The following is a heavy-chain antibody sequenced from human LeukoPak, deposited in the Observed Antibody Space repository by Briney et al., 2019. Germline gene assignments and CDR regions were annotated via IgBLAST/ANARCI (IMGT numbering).Heavy chain of an antibody. V-gene: IGHV3-21*01. CDR1: GFTFSSYS. J-gene: IGHJ4*02. CDR2: ISSSSSSYI. CDR3: ARSYRYVPPDY. Sequence: GGSLRLSCAASGFTFSSYSMNWVRQAPGKGLEWVSSISSSSSSYIYYADSVKGRFTISRDNAKNSLYLQMNSLRAEDTAVYYCARSYRYVPPDYWGQGTLVIVSS. D-gene: IGHD3-16*01.